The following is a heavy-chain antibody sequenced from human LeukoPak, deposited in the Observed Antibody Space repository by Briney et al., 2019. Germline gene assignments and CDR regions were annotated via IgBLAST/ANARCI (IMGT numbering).Heavy chain of an antibody. J-gene: IGHJ5*02. CDR2: INPNSGDT. Sequence: ASVKVSCKASGYTFTGNYIHWVRQAPGQGVEWMGWINPNSGDTNYAQKFQDRVTMTRDTSITTAYMEVGSLRSDDTAVYYCARTKGNNWFDLWGQGTLVTVSS. V-gene: IGHV1-2*02. CDR1: GYTFTGNY. CDR3: ARTKGNNWFDL.